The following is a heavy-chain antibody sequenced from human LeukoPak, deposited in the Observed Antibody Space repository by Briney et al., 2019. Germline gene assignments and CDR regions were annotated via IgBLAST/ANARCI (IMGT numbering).Heavy chain of an antibody. D-gene: IGHD6-6*01. Sequence: GGSLRLSCAASGFAFSTYDMKWVRQAPGKGLEWVSSISSGGSTYYADSVKGRFTISRDNSKNTLYLQMNSLRAEDTAVYYCARDRLYSSSSEDYWGQGTLVTVSS. CDR3: ARDRLYSSSSEDY. CDR1: GFAFSTYD. J-gene: IGHJ4*02. CDR2: ISSGGST. V-gene: IGHV3-21*04.